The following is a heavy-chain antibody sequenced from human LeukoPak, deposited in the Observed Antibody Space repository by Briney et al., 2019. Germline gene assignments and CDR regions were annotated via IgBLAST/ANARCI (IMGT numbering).Heavy chain of an antibody. D-gene: IGHD6-13*01. J-gene: IGHJ5*02. CDR1: GYTFTSYD. CDR2: MNPNSGNT. V-gene: IGHV1-8*01. CDR3: ARVHSSRWYFGRSWFDP. Sequence: VASVKVSCKASGYTFTSYDINWVRQATGQGLEWMGWMNPNSGNTGYAQKFQGRVTMTRNTSISTAYMELSSLRSEDTAVYYCARVHSSRWYFGRSWFDPWGQGTLVTVSS.